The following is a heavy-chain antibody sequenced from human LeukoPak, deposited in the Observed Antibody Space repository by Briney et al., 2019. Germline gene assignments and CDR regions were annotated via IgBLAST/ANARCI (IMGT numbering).Heavy chain of an antibody. V-gene: IGHV3-74*01. CDR3: ARAPSEIGGYYPEYFRH. J-gene: IGHJ1*01. CDR2: IKCDGST. Sequence: GGSLRLSCAASGFTFSSYWMHWVRQAPGKGLVWVSRIKCDGSTGYEDSVKGRFTVSRDNAKNTVSLQMNSLRAEDTGVYYCARAPSEIGGYYPEYFRHWGQGTLVIVSS. D-gene: IGHD3-22*01. CDR1: GFTFSSYW.